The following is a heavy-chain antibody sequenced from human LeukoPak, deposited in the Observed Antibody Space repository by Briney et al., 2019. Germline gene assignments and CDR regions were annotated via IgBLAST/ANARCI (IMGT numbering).Heavy chain of an antibody. CDR2: ISAYNGNT. CDR3: ARGPIIDIAIVPAADEYYYMDV. D-gene: IGHD2-2*01. V-gene: IGHV1-18*01. J-gene: IGHJ6*03. Sequence: RASVKVSCKASGYTFTSYAITWVRQAPGQGLEWMGWISAYNGNTKYGQRLQGRVTMTTDTSTSTAYMELRSLRSDDTAVYYCARGPIIDIAIVPAADEYYYMDVWGKGTTVTVSS. CDR1: GYTFTSYA.